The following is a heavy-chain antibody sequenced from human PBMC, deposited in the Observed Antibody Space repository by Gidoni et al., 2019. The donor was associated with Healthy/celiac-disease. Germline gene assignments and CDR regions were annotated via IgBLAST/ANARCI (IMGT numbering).Heavy chain of an antibody. CDR2: SYSGGST. CDR1: GFTVSSNC. V-gene: IGHV3-66*02. D-gene: IGHD1-1*01. CDR3: ASSYNWNDPFDY. Sequence: EVQRVEPGGGLVQLGGSMSLSCAASGFTVSSNCMSWVRQATGKGLEWVSVSYSGGSTYYADSVKGRFTISRDNSKNTLYLQMNSLRAEDTAVYYCASSYNWNDPFDYWGQGTLVTVSS. J-gene: IGHJ4*02.